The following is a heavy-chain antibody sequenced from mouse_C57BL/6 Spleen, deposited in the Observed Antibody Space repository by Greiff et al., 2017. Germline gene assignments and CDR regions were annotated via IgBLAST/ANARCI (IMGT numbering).Heavy chain of an antibody. Sequence: QVQLQQPGAELVKPGASVKLSCKASGYTFTSYWMHWVKQRPGQGLEWIGNINPSNGGTNYNEKFKSKATLTVDKSSSTAYMQLSSLTSEDSAVYYCARSRQSLYYFDYWGQGTTLTVSS. CDR2: INPSNGGT. CDR1: GYTFTSYW. J-gene: IGHJ2*01. CDR3: ARSRQSLYYFDY. V-gene: IGHV1-53*01. D-gene: IGHD6-2*01.